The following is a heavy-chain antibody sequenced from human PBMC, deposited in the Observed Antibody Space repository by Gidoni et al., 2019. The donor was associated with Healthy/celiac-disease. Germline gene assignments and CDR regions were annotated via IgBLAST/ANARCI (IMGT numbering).Heavy chain of an antibody. J-gene: IGHJ6*02. CDR2: ISGSGGST. CDR3: AKGNIAARRDYYYGMDV. Sequence: EVQLLESGGGLVQPGGSLRLSCAASGFTFSSYAMSWVRQAPGKGLEWVSAISGSGGSTYYADSVKGRFTISRDNSKNTLYLQMNSLRAEDTAVYYCAKGNIAARRDYYYGMDVWGQGTTVTVSS. D-gene: IGHD6-6*01. V-gene: IGHV3-23*01. CDR1: GFTFSSYA.